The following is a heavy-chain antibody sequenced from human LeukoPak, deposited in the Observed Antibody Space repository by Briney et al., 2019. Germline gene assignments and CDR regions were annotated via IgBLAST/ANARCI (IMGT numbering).Heavy chain of an antibody. V-gene: IGHV4-31*03. Sequence: SQTLSLTCTVSGGSISSGGYYWSWIRQHPGKGLEWIGYIYYSGSTYYNPSLKSRVTISVDTSKNQLSLKLSSVTAADTAVYYCARDVATVVTGYMDVWGKGTTVTVSS. CDR3: ARDVATVVTGYMDV. CDR2: IYYSGST. CDR1: GGSISSGGYY. D-gene: IGHD4-23*01. J-gene: IGHJ6*03.